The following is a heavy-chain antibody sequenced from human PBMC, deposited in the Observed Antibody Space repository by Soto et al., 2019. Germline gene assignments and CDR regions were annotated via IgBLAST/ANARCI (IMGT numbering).Heavy chain of an antibody. CDR2: ISAYNGNT. J-gene: IGHJ1*01. CDR3: ARDVIRCCGSDCYPGYFHH. D-gene: IGHD2-21*02. V-gene: IGHV1-18*04. Sequence: QVQLVQSGVEVKKPGASVKVSCKASGYTFPNYGINWVRQAPGQGLEWMGWISAYNGNTDYAQKLQGRVTMTTDTSTTTAYMEVTNLRSDDTAVYYCARDVIRCCGSDCYPGYFHHWGQGTLVIVSS. CDR1: GYTFPNYG.